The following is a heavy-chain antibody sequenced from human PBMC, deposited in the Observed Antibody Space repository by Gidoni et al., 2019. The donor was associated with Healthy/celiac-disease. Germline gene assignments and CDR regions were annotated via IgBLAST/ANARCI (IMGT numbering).Heavy chain of an antibody. Sequence: QVQLQESGPGLVKPSETLSLTCAVSGYSISSGYYWGWIRQPPGKGLEWIGSIYHSGSTYYNPSLKSRVTISVDTSKNQFSLKLSSVTAADTAVYYCARGPVYSSGWSEWWFDPWGQGTLVTVSS. CDR3: ARGPVYSSGWSEWWFDP. CDR2: IYHSGST. V-gene: IGHV4-38-2*01. CDR1: GYSISSGYY. D-gene: IGHD6-19*01. J-gene: IGHJ5*02.